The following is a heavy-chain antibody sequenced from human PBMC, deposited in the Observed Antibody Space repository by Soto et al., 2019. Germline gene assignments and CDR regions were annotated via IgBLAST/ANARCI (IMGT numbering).Heavy chain of an antibody. CDR1: GFLFSDHY. J-gene: IGHJ5*02. V-gene: IGHV3-11*01. Sequence: GGSLRLSCAASGFLFSDHYMSWIRQAPGKGPEWISYISSTTIYYADSVRGRFTVSRDNAKNSLHLQMNSLRVDDTAVYFCARDPTMRGYFHFDTWGQGTLVTVSS. CDR3: ARDPTMRGYFHFDT. D-gene: IGHD2-15*01. CDR2: ISSTTI.